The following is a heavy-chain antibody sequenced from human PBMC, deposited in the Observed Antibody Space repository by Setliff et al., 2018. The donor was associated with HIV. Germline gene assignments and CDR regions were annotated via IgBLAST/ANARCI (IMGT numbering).Heavy chain of an antibody. CDR1: DFDISTNY. V-gene: IGHV3-53*01. D-gene: IGHD4-17*01. Sequence: LRLSCAASDFDISTNYMRWIRQAPGKGLECVSVMYRDGSTFYADSVKGRFTTSRDSSNNVLFLQMDSLRAEDTALYYCAAGHYGAWGQGIQVTVSS. J-gene: IGHJ4*02. CDR2: MYRDGST. CDR3: AAGHYGA.